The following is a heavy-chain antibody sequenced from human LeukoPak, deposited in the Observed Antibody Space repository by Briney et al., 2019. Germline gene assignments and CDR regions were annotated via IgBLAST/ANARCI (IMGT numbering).Heavy chain of an antibody. D-gene: IGHD2-15*01. CDR2: IRYDGSHR. V-gene: IGHV3-30*02. CDR3: AKEFEDCTGGNCYSYRFDP. CDR1: GFTFNTYG. Sequence: GGSLRLSCAASGFTFNTYGMHWVRQAPGKGPDWVAYIRYDGSHREYADSVKGRFTISRDNSKSTVYLQMTSLRVEDTASYYCAKEFEDCTGGNCYSYRFDPWGQGTLVTVSS. J-gene: IGHJ5*02.